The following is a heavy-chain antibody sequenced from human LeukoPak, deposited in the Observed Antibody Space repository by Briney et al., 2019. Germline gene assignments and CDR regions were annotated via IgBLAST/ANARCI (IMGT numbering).Heavy chain of an antibody. CDR3: AKEGDRGFVVADYFDF. Sequence: GGSLRLSCAASGFTFSSYSMAWVRQAPGKGLEWVSVISGSGTTFYADSVKGRFTISRDNSKNTLYLQMSSLRAEDTAVYYCAKEGDRGFVVADYFDFWGQGTLVTVSS. CDR1: GFTFSSYS. CDR2: ISGSGTT. V-gene: IGHV3-23*01. D-gene: IGHD2-15*01. J-gene: IGHJ4*02.